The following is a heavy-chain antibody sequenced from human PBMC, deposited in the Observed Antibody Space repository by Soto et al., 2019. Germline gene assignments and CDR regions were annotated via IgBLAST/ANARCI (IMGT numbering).Heavy chain of an antibody. CDR3: AKNSVTRARVDYYYGLDV. V-gene: IGHV1-69*13. Sequence: GASVKVSCKTSGGTLSDYGTSWVRQAPGHGLEWMGGVIPIYSTSNYAPKFHGRVTFTADDSTAYMELSSLKSEDTAVYYCAKNSVTRARVDYYYGLDVWGQGTTVTVSS. D-gene: IGHD4-17*01. J-gene: IGHJ6*02. CDR2: VIPIYSTS. CDR1: GGTLSDYG.